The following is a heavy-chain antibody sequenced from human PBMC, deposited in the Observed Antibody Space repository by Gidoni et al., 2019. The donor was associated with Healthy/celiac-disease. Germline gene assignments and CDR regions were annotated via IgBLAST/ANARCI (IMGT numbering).Heavy chain of an antibody. Sequence: QVQLQESGPGLVKPSWTLSLTCAVSGGSISSSNWWSWVRQPPGKGLEWIGEIYHSGSTNYNPSLKSRVTISVDKSKNQFSLKLSSVTAADTAVYYCARDPLVGATDSNFDYWGQGTLVTVSS. V-gene: IGHV4-4*02. CDR2: IYHSGST. J-gene: IGHJ4*02. CDR3: ARDPLVGATDSNFDY. CDR1: GGSISSSNW. D-gene: IGHD1-26*01.